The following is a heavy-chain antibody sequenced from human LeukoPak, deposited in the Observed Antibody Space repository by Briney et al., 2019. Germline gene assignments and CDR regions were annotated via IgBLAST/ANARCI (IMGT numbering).Heavy chain of an antibody. J-gene: IGHJ5*02. Sequence: GGSLRLSCAGSGFAFNTSAMSWVRQAPGKGLEWVSAISGSGRSTYYTDSVRGRFTISRDNSKNTLYLQMNSLRAEDTAVYFCAKGRGTRVYNWFDTWGQGILVTVSS. D-gene: IGHD1-26*01. CDR3: AKGRGTRVYNWFDT. V-gene: IGHV3-23*01. CDR1: GFAFNTSA. CDR2: ISGSGRST.